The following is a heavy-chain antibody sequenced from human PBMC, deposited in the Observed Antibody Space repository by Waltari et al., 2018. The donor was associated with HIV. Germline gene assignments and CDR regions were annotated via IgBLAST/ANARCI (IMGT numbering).Heavy chain of an antibody. D-gene: IGHD3-22*01. CDR1: GYTFSDYY. CDR2: INPNSGGT. V-gene: IGHV1-2*02. CDR3: ARVFRGTVNYFDSRLGH. Sequence: QVQLVQSGAEVKKPGASVKVSCKASGYTFSDYYMHWVRQAPGQGLEWMGLINPNSGGTRDAEKFQGRVTMTRDTSISTAYMELSRLRFDDTAVYYCARVFRGTVNYFDSRLGHWGQGTLVTVSS. J-gene: IGHJ5*02.